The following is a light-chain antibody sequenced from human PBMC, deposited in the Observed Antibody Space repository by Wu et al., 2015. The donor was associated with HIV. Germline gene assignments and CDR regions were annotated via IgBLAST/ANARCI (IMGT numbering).Light chain of an antibody. CDR3: QQYNTYPT. V-gene: IGKV1-5*03. CDR2: KAS. J-gene: IGKJ1*01. CDR1: QSISTW. Sequence: DIQMTQSPSTLSASVGDRVTITCRASQSISTWLAWYQQKPGKAPKVLIYKASILESGAPTRFSGSGSGTEFTLTISSLLPDDFATYYCQQYNTYPTFGQGTKVEIK.